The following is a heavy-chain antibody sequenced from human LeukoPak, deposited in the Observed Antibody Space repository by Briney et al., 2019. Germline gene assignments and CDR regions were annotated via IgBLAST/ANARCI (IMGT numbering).Heavy chain of an antibody. J-gene: IGHJ6*03. CDR1: GGTFSSYA. CDR2: IIPIFGTA. V-gene: IGHV1-69*13. CDR3: ARGANYDSSGYARDYYYYMDV. Sequence: SVKVSCKASGGTFSSYAISWVRQALGQGLEWMGGIIPIFGTANYAQKFQGRVTITADESTSTAYMELSSLRSEDTAVYYCARGANYDSSGYARDYYYYMDVWGKGTTVTVSS. D-gene: IGHD3-22*01.